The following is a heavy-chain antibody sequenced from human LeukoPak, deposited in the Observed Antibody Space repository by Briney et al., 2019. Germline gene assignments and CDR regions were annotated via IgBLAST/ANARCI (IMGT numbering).Heavy chain of an antibody. CDR3: AKDKLLATVTPFFDY. V-gene: IGHV3-23*01. D-gene: IGHD4-17*01. CDR1: GFTFSSYA. J-gene: IGHJ4*02. Sequence: GGSLRLSCAASGFTFSSYAMSRVRQAPGKGLEWVSAISGSGGSTYYADSVKGRFTISRDNSKNTLYLQMNSLRAEDTAVYYCAKDKLLATVTPFFDYWGQGTLVTVSS. CDR2: ISGSGGST.